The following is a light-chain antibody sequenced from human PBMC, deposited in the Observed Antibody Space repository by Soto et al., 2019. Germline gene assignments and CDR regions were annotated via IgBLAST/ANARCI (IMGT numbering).Light chain of an antibody. CDR1: SSDVGGYNY. CDR2: EVS. CDR3: SSYTSSSIDYV. V-gene: IGLV2-14*01. J-gene: IGLJ1*01. Sequence: QSALTQPASVSGSPGQSITISCTGTSSDVGGYNYVSWYQQHPGKAPKLKIYEVSNRPSGSSNRFSGSKSGNTASLTISGLQAEDEADYYCSSYTSSSIDYVFGTGTKLTVL.